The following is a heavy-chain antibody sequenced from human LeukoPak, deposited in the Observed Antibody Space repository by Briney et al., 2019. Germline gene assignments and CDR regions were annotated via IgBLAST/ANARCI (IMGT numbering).Heavy chain of an antibody. CDR3: ARESDIVVVPAAMRRYYYYGMDV. CDR2: IKQDGSEK. CDR1: GFTFSSYW. J-gene: IGHJ6*02. Sequence: GGSLRLSCAASGFTFSSYWMSWVRQAPGKGLEWVANIKQDGSEKYYVDSVKGRFTISRDNAKNSLYLQMNSLRAEDTAVYYCARESDIVVVPAAMRRYYYYGMDVWGQGTTVTVSS. V-gene: IGHV3-7*01. D-gene: IGHD2-2*01.